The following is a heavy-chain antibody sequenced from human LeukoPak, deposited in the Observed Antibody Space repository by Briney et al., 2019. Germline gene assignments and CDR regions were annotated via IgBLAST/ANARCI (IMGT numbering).Heavy chain of an antibody. J-gene: IGHJ4*02. CDR1: GGSMSSAY. CDR3: ARVRRGIDY. V-gene: IGHV4-59*01. Sequence: PSETLSLTCTVSGGSMSSAYWTWIRQPPGKGLEWIGCIHYSGSTNYKPSLKSRVTISVDTSKNQFSLRLTSMTAADTAMYYCARVRRGIDYWGQGTLVTVSS. CDR2: IHYSGST. D-gene: IGHD3-16*01.